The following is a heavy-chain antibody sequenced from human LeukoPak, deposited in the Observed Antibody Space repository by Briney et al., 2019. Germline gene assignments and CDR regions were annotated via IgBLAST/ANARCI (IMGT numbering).Heavy chain of an antibody. D-gene: IGHD6-19*01. V-gene: IGHV1-69*13. Sequence: GASVKVSCNASGGTFSSYAISWVRQAPGQGLEWMGGIIPIFGTANYAHKFQSRVTITADESTTTAYMELSSLRSEDTAVYYCARGAVLALAPTLEYFQHWGQGTLDTVSS. CDR2: IIPIFGTA. CDR1: GGTFSSYA. CDR3: ARGAVLALAPTLEYFQH. J-gene: IGHJ1*01.